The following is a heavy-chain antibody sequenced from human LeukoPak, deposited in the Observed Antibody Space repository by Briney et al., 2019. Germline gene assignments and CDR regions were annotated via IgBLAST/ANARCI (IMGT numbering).Heavy chain of an antibody. CDR1: GGSISSSSYY. D-gene: IGHD2-2*01. CDR2: IYYSGST. Sequence: PSETLSLTCTVSGGSISSSSYYWGWIRQPPGKGLEWIGSIYYSGSTNYNPSLKSRVTISVDTSKNQFSLKLSSVTAADTAVYYCARAKQGDCSSTSCYFGYYYYYMDVWGKGTTVTVSS. CDR3: ARAKQGDCSSTSCYFGYYYYYMDV. J-gene: IGHJ6*03. V-gene: IGHV4-39*07.